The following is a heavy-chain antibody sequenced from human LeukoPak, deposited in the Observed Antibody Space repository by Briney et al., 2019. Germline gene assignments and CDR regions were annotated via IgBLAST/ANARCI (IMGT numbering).Heavy chain of an antibody. CDR3: ARDSTQWFGESYFDY. V-gene: IGHV1-18*04. D-gene: IGHD3-10*01. Sequence: EASVKVSCKASGYTFTGYYMHWVRQAPGQGLEWMGWISAYNGNTNYAQKLQGRVTMTTDTSTSTAYMELRSLRSDDTAVYYCARDSTQWFGESYFDYWGQGTLVTVSS. J-gene: IGHJ4*02. CDR1: GYTFTGYY. CDR2: ISAYNGNT.